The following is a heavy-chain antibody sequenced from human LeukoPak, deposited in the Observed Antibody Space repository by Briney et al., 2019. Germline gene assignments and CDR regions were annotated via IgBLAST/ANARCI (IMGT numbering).Heavy chain of an antibody. J-gene: IGHJ4*02. CDR2: IYYSGCT. Sequence: SETLTLTCTVSGGSISSSSYYWGWIRQPPGKGLEWIGSIYYSGCTYYNPSLKSRVTISVDTSKNQFSLKLSSVTAADTAVYYCARSSGRDGYNYAYSDYWGQGTLVTVSS. CDR1: GGSISSSSYY. D-gene: IGHD5-24*01. V-gene: IGHV4-39*01. CDR3: ARSSGRDGYNYAYSDY.